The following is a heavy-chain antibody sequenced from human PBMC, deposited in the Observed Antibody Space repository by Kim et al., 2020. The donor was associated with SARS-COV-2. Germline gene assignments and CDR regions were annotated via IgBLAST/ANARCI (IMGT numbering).Heavy chain of an antibody. CDR3: AKAGAAAGLRYAFDI. CDR2: IGDSGSST. J-gene: IGHJ3*02. D-gene: IGHD6-13*01. CDR1: GFTFSSYV. V-gene: IGHV3-23*01. Sequence: GGSLRLSCAASGFTFSSYVMSWVHQAPGKGLEWVSAIGDSGSSTYYADSVRGRFTISRDNSKNTLYLQMNSLRAEDTAVYYCAKAGAAAGLRYAFDIWGQGTMVTVSS.